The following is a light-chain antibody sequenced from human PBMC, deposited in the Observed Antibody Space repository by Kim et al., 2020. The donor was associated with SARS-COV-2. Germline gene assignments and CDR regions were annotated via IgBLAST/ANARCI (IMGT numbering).Light chain of an antibody. Sequence: QSALTQPASVSASPGQSITISCTGTSSDVGGYNYVSWYQQNPGKAPKLMIYDVSNRPSGVSNRFSGSKSGNTASLTISGLQAEDEADYYYTSYTSSSTWVFGGGTQLTVL. J-gene: IGLJ3*02. CDR2: DVS. CDR3: TSYTSSSTWV. V-gene: IGLV2-14*03. CDR1: SSDVGGYNY.